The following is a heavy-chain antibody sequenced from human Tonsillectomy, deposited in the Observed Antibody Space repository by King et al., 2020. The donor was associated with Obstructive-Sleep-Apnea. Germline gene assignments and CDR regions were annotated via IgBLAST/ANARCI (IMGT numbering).Heavy chain of an antibody. D-gene: IGHD2-21*02. J-gene: IGHJ4*02. CDR1: GFTFSSYA. CDR3: TKDEGGRGGDDDF. V-gene: IGHV3-23*04. CDR2: ITGIGDRT. Sequence: VQLVESGGGLVPPGGSLRLSCAASGFTFSSYAMSWVRQAPGKGLEWVSGITGIGDRTYYAGSAKGRFTISRDNPKNTLYLQMNSLRAGDTALYYCTKDEGGRGGDDDFWGQGTLVTVSS.